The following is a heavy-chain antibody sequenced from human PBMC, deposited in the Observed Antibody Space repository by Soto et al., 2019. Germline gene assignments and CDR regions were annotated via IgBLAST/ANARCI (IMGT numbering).Heavy chain of an antibody. J-gene: IGHJ4*02. CDR3: ARAGFSNGFYGTFDY. CDR2: INHRGSS. V-gene: IGHV4-34*02. D-gene: IGHD6-19*01. CDR1: GGSFNSYY. Sequence: QVQLQQWGAGLLKPSETLSLTCAVDGGSFNSYYWSWIRQPPGKGLEWIAEINHRGSSNRNPALESRITISVDTSKNQLSLELNSVTAADTAVYYCARAGFSNGFYGTFDYWGQGTLVTVSS.